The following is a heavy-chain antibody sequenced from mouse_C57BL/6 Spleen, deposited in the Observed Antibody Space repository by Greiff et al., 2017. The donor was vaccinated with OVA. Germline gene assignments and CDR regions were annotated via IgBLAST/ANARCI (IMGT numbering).Heavy chain of an antibody. J-gene: IGHJ1*03. Sequence: EVHLVESGGGLVKPGGSLKLSCAASGFTFSDYGMHWVRQAPEKGLEWVAYISSGSSTIYYADTVKGRFTISRDNAKNTLFLQMTSLRSEDTAMYYCAKTTVVPYWYFDVWGTGTTVTVSS. CDR3: AKTTVVPYWYFDV. V-gene: IGHV5-17*01. CDR2: ISSGSSTI. D-gene: IGHD1-1*01. CDR1: GFTFSDYG.